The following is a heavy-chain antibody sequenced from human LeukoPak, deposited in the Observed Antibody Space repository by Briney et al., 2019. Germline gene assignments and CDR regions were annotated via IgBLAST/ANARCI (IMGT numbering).Heavy chain of an antibody. V-gene: IGHV3-23*01. J-gene: IGHJ4*02. CDR3: ARGVYYDSSGYLDY. D-gene: IGHD3-22*01. CDR2: ISGSGGST. Sequence: GGSLRLSCAASGFTFSSYGMTWVRQAPGKGLEWVSAISGSGGSTYYADSVKGRFTISRDNSENTLYLQMNILRAEGSAVYYCARGVYYDSSGYLDYWGQGTLVTLSS. CDR1: GFTFSSYG.